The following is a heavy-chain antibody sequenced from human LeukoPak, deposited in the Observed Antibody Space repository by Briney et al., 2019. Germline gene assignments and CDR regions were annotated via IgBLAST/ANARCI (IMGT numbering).Heavy chain of an antibody. CDR3: ARQLFISTSFYYIFDF. V-gene: IGHV3-66*04. Sequence: GGSLRLSCAASGFTVSSNYISWVRQAPGKGLEWVSVVHSDDSTYYADSVKDRFTISRDNSRNTLYLQMNSLRAEDTAVYYCARQLFISTSFYYIFDFWGQGTLVTVSS. D-gene: IGHD2/OR15-2a*01. CDR2: VHSDDST. J-gene: IGHJ4*02. CDR1: GFTVSSNY.